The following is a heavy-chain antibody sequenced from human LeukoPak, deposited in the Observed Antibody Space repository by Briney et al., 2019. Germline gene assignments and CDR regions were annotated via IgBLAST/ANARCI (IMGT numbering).Heavy chain of an antibody. D-gene: IGHD4-23*01. CDR2: ISSNGDST. Sequence: SGGSLRLSCAASGFTFSSYAMHWVRQAPGKGLEYVSAISSNGDSTYYADSVKGRFTISRDNSKNTLYLQMGSLRAEDMAVYYCARGRDYGGSDYWGQGTLVTVSS. CDR3: ARGRDYGGSDY. J-gene: IGHJ4*02. V-gene: IGHV3-64*02. CDR1: GFTFSSYA.